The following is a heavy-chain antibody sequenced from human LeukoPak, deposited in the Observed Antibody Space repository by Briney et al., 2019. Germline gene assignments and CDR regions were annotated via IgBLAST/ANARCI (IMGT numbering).Heavy chain of an antibody. CDR1: GYSISSGYY. V-gene: IGHV4-38-2*02. D-gene: IGHD3-10*01. J-gene: IGHJ5*02. Sequence: SETLSLTCTVSGYSISSGYYWGWIRQPPGKGLEWIGSIYQSETTYYNPSRKSRVTISLDTSKNQFSLRLSSVTAADTAVYYCAKDRAYITSWYGCSTPWGQGTLVTVSS. CDR2: IYQSETT. CDR3: AKDRAYITSWYGCSTP.